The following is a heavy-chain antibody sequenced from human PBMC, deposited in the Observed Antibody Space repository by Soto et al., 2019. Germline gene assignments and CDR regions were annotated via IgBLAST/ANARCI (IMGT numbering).Heavy chain of an antibody. D-gene: IGHD2-21*02. CDR3: ARDRGGDYSNGMDV. CDR2: IYYSGST. Sequence: PLETLSLTCTVSGGSISSYYWSWIRQPPGKGLEWIGYIYYSGSTNYNPSLKSRVTISVDTSKNQFSLKLSSVTAADTAVYYCARDRGGDYSNGMDVWGQGTTVTVSS. V-gene: IGHV4-59*01. J-gene: IGHJ6*02. CDR1: GGSISSYY.